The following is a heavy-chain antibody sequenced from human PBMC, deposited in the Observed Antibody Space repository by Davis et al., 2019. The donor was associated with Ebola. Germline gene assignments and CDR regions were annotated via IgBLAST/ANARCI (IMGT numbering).Heavy chain of an antibody. J-gene: IGHJ4*02. Sequence: MPSETLSLTCAVYGGSFSGYYWSWIRQPPGKGLEWIGEIYHSGSTNYNPSLKSRVTISVDKSKNQFSLKLSSVTAADTAVYYCARGGRYGLYYFDYWGQGTLVTVSS. CDR3: ARGGRYGLYYFDY. D-gene: IGHD5-18*01. V-gene: IGHV4-34*01. CDR2: IYHSGST. CDR1: GGSFSGYY.